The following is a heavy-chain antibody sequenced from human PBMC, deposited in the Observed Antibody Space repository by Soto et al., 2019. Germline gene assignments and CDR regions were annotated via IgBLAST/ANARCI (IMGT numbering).Heavy chain of an antibody. CDR2: IYPGDSDT. V-gene: IGHV5-51*01. CDR3: ARAAGTPPDYYYYYGMDV. CDR1: GYSFTSCW. Sequence: GESLKISCNGSGYSFTSCWIGWVRQMPGKGLEWMGIIYPGDSDTRYSPSFQGQVTISADKSICTAYLQWSSLKASDTAMYYCARAAGTPPDYYYYYGMDVWGQGTTVTVSS. J-gene: IGHJ6*02. D-gene: IGHD6-13*01.